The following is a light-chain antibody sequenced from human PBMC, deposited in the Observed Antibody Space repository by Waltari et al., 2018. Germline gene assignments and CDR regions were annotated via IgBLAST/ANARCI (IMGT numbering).Light chain of an antibody. CDR3: QTGGHGTWV. Sequence: QLVLTQSPSASASLGASVKLTCTLSSGHSTNIIAWLQQQPGKGPRYLMTVNSDGSHNKGVGIPDRCSGSSSGAGRYLTISSLQSEDEADYYCQTGGHGTWVFGGGTRLTVL. CDR2: VNSDGSH. V-gene: IGLV4-69*01. J-gene: IGLJ3*02. CDR1: SGHSTNI.